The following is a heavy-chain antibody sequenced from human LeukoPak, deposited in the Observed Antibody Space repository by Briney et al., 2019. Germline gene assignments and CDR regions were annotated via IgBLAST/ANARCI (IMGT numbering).Heavy chain of an antibody. D-gene: IGHD2-2*01. V-gene: IGHV5-51*01. CDR1: GYSFTSYW. J-gene: IGHJ4*02. CDR2: IYPGDSDT. Sequence: GESLKISCKGSGYSFTSYWIGWVRQMPGKGLEWMGIIYPGDSDTRYSPSFQGQVTISADKSFSTAYLQWSSLKASDTAMYYCARSPYCSSTSCFGGPLNYWGQGTLVTVSS. CDR3: ARSPYCSSTSCFGGPLNY.